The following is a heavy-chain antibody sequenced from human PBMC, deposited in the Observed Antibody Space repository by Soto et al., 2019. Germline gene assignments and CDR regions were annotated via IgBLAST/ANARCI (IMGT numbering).Heavy chain of an antibody. CDR1: GFTVTNKY. Sequence: EVPLVESGGNLIKPGGSLRLSCAASGFTVTNKYMTWVRQAPGKGLEWVSLIYSGGATCYADSVKGRFTLSRDNSMDIQYLQVNSLRAEDTAVYYCARVDYGDYGWYFDLWGRGTLVTVSS. V-gene: IGHV3-53*01. CDR2: IYSGGAT. CDR3: ARVDYGDYGWYFDL. D-gene: IGHD4-17*01. J-gene: IGHJ2*01.